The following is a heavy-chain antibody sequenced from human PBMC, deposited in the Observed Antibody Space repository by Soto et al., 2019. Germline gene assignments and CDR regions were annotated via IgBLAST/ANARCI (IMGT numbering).Heavy chain of an antibody. V-gene: IGHV4-59*01. Sequence: SETLSLTCTVSGGSISSYYWSWIRQPPGKGLEWIGYIYYSGSTNYNPSLKSRVTISVDTSKNQFSLKLSSVTAADTAVYYCARDHYDYIWGSYRQYYFDYWGQGTLVTVSS. J-gene: IGHJ4*02. D-gene: IGHD3-16*02. CDR3: ARDHYDYIWGSYRQYYFDY. CDR2: IYYSGST. CDR1: GGSISSYY.